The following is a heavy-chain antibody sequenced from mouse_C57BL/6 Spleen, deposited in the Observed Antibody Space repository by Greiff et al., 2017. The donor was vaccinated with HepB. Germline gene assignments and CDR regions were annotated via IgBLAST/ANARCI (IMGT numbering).Heavy chain of an antibody. J-gene: IGHJ2*01. Sequence: QVQLQQPGAELVMPGASVKLSCKASGYTFTSYWMHWVQQRPGQGLEWIGEIDPSDSYTNYNQKFKGKSTLTVDKSSSPAYMQLSSLTSEDSAVYYCARKIYYGSSLYYFDYWGQGTTLTVSS. CDR1: GYTFTSYW. V-gene: IGHV1-69*01. CDR3: ARKIYYGSSLYYFDY. D-gene: IGHD1-1*01. CDR2: IDPSDSYT.